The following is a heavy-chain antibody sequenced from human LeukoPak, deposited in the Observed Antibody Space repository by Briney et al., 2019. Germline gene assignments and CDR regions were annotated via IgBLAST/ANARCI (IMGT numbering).Heavy chain of an antibody. CDR1: GFTFDDYA. J-gene: IGHJ4*02. CDR2: ISGDGGST. Sequence: PGGSLRLSCAASGFTFDDYAMHWVRQAPGKGLEWVSLISGDGGSTYYADSVKGRFTISRDNAKNSLYLQMNILRAEDTAVYYCARESRDGYNKYWGQGTLVTVSS. CDR3: ARESRDGYNKY. D-gene: IGHD5-24*01. V-gene: IGHV3-43*02.